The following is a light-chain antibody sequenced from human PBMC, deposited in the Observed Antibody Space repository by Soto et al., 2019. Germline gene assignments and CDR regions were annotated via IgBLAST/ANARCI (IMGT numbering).Light chain of an antibody. CDR1: ETVSTN. V-gene: IGKV3-15*01. CDR2: DVS. Sequence: ETVLTQSPATLSVSPGERVTLSCRASETVSTNLAWYQQRPGQAPRLLIYDVSTGATGIPARFSGRRSGTEFTLTISCLQSEDFGGYYCQQYNSWAQTFGQGTKVDIK. CDR3: QQYNSWAQT. J-gene: IGKJ1*01.